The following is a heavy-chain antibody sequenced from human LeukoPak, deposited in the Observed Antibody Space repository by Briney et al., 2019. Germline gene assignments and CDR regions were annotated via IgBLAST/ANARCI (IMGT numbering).Heavy chain of an antibody. Sequence: PSETLSLTCTVSGASVSDYWSCIRQSPGKGLEWIGYIYHSGHTMSNPSLKSRVSLSLDTSNNQLSLKLSSVTAADTAVYYCARHPFQYPFDHWGQGTVVSVSS. CDR1: GASVSDY. D-gene: IGHD4-4*01. V-gene: IGHV4-59*08. CDR2: IYHSGHT. J-gene: IGHJ5*02. CDR3: ARHPFQYPFDH.